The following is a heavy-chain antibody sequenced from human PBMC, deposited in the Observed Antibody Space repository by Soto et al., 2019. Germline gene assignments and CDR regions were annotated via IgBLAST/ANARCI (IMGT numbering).Heavy chain of an antibody. CDR3: TTVITILSTPYYMDG. D-gene: IGHD3-3*01. CDR1: GFTFSNAW. CDR2: IKSKTDGGTT. J-gene: IGHJ6*03. V-gene: IGHV3-15*01. Sequence: PGGSLRLSCAASGFTFSNAWMSWVRQAPGKGLEWVGRIKSKTDGGTTDYAAPVKGRFTISRDDSKNTLYLQMNSLKTEDTAVYYCTTVITILSTPYYMDGWGKGTTVTVSS.